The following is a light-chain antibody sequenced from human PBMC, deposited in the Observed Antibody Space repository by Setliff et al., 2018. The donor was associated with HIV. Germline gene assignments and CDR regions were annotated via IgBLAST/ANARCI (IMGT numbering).Light chain of an antibody. CDR1: SSDVGGYKY. CDR2: EVS. CDR3: SSFTSTSTVV. J-gene: IGLJ2*01. V-gene: IGLV2-14*01. Sequence: QSALTQPASVSGSPGQSITISCTGTSSDVGGYKYVYWYRQHPGKAPKLMIYEVSNRPSGISNRFSGSKSGNTASLTISGLQPEDESDYYCSSFTSTSTVVFGGGTKVTVL.